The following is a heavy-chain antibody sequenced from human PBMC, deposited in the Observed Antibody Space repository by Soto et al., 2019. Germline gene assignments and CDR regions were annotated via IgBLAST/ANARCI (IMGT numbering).Heavy chain of an antibody. D-gene: IGHD6-19*01. V-gene: IGHV4-4*02. CDR3: ARVFSSGSGWMYYFDF. Sequence: QVQLQESGPGLVKPSETLSLTCTVSSDSIAGENWWSWVCQPPGLGLEWFGEVFHTGGTNYNPSLKSRVTMEVDKSKNQFSLNLISAPAADTAVYYCARVFSSGSGWMYYFDFWGQGTLVSVSS. J-gene: IGHJ4*02. CDR1: SDSIAGENW. CDR2: VFHTGGT.